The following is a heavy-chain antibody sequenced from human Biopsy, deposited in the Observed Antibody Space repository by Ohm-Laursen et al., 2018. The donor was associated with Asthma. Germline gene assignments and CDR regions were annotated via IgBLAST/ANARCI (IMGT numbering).Heavy chain of an antibody. V-gene: IGHV1-69*13. CDR3: ARGYSGSDRIVYYYSGLEV. CDR2: LIPVLGTP. Sequence: AASVKVSCNASGDSFSNYAISWVRQAPGQGLEWMGGLIPVLGTPDHAQMFEGRVTITADESTSTAYMELSSLSSEDTAVHYCARGYSGSDRIVYYYSGLEVWGQGTTATVSS. CDR1: GDSFSNYA. J-gene: IGHJ6*02. D-gene: IGHD5-12*01.